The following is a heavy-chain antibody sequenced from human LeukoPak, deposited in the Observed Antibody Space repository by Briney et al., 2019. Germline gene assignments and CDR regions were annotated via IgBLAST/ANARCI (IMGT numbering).Heavy chain of an antibody. D-gene: IGHD3-10*01. Sequence: ASVKVSCKASGYTFTSYDINWVRQATGQGLEWMGWMNPNSGNTGYAQKFQGRVTMTRNTSISTAYMELSSLRSEDTAVYYCARESQSGYYYYMDVWGKGTTVTVSS. V-gene: IGHV1-8*01. CDR3: ARESQSGYYYYMDV. J-gene: IGHJ6*03. CDR1: GYTFTSYD. CDR2: MNPNSGNT.